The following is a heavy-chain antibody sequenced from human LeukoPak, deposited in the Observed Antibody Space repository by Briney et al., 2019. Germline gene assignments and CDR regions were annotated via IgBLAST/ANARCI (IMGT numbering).Heavy chain of an antibody. D-gene: IGHD3-10*01. CDR3: AKDKGSWDAFDI. Sequence: PGGSLRLSCAASGFTFSTYAMSWVRQAPGKGLEWVSTISGSGEGTYYAESVKGRFTISRDNSKNTLDLQMNSLRADDTAAYSCAKDKGSWDAFDIWGQGTMVTVSS. CDR1: GFTFSTYA. J-gene: IGHJ3*02. CDR2: ISGSGEGT. V-gene: IGHV3-23*01.